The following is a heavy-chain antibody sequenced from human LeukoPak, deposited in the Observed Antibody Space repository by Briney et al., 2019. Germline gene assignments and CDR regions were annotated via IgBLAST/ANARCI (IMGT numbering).Heavy chain of an antibody. CDR1: GASIQNYY. CDR2: IYYSGST. D-gene: IGHD2-2*03. J-gene: IGHJ6*02. CDR3: ARAGYCSSTSGQWFPHV. Sequence: SETLTFTCTVPGASIQNYYWIWFRQSPGKGLEWFGYIYYSGSTNYNPSLTSRVIISVDTSNIQFSVKLNSVTAADTAVYYCARAGYCSSTSGQWFPHVWAQGTTVTVSS. V-gene: IGHV4-59*01.